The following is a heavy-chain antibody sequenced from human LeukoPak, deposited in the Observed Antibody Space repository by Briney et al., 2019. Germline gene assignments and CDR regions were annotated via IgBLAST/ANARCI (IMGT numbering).Heavy chain of an antibody. D-gene: IGHD1-14*01. CDR1: GGSISSRSDF. J-gene: IGHJ5*02. CDR2: IYYSGST. Sequence: SETLSLTCSVSGGSISSRSDFWGWIRQPPGKGLEWIGSIYYSGSTHYNPSLKSRVTVSVDTSKNQFSLKLSSVTAADTAVYYCARENNHLTWFDPWGQGTLVTVSS. CDR3: ARENNHLTWFDP. V-gene: IGHV4-39*01.